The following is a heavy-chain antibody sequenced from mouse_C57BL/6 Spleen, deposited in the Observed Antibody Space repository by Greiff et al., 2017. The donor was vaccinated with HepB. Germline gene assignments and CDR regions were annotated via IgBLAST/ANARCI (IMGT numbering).Heavy chain of an antibody. V-gene: IGHV5-9*01. CDR1: GFTFSSYT. D-gene: IGHD1-1*01. Sequence: EVKVVESGGGLVKPGGSLKLSCAASGFTFSSYTMSWVRQTPEKRLEWVATISGGGGNTYYPDSVKGRFTISRDNAKNTLYLQMSSLRSEDTALYYCARQHIYYGSSYWYFDVWGTGTTVTVSS. J-gene: IGHJ1*03. CDR3: ARQHIYYGSSYWYFDV. CDR2: ISGGGGNT.